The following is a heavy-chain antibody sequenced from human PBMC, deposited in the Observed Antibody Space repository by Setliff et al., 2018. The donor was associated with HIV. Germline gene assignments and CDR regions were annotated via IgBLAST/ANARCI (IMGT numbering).Heavy chain of an antibody. J-gene: IGHJ5*02. CDR3: ARQTYYYDNSGHNWFDP. CDR1: GGSISSGSYY. V-gene: IGHV4-61*02. D-gene: IGHD3-22*01. CDR2: IYTSGST. Sequence: PSETLSLTCTVSGGSISSGSYYWSWIRQPAGKGLEWIGRIYTSGSTSYNPSLKSRVTISVDTSKNQFSLKLSSVTAADTAVYFCARQTYYYDNSGHNWFDPWGQGTLVTVSS.